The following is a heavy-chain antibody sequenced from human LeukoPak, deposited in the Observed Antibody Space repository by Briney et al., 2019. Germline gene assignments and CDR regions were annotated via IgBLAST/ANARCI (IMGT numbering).Heavy chain of an antibody. D-gene: IGHD5-18*01. CDR3: ANLPWRDTGFDY. CDR2: ISYDGSNK. V-gene: IGHV3-30*18. CDR1: GFTFSSYG. Sequence: PGGSLRLSCAASGFTFSSYGMHWVRQAPGKGLEWVAVISYDGSNKYYADSVKGRFTISRDNSKNTLYLQMNSLRAEDTAVYYCANLPWRDTGFDYWGQGTLVTVSS. J-gene: IGHJ4*02.